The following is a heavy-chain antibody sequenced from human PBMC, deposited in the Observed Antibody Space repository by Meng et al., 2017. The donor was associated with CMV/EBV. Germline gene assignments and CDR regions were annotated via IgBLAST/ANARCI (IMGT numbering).Heavy chain of an antibody. CDR2: INHSGST. CDR1: GGSFSGYY. CDR3: ARGESYYDFWSGSSNWFDP. J-gene: IGHJ5*02. Sequence: SQTPSLTGAVYGGSFSGYYWSWIRQPPGKGLEWIGEINHSGSTNYNPSLKSRVTISVDTSKNQFSLKLSSVTAADTAVYYCARGESYYDFWSGSSNWFDPWGQGTLVTVSS. D-gene: IGHD3-3*01. V-gene: IGHV4-34*01.